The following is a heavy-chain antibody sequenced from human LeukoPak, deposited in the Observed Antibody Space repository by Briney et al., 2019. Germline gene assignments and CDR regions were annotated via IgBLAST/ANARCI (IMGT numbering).Heavy chain of an antibody. CDR2: FDPEDGET. J-gene: IGHJ4*02. CDR1: GYTLTEFS. Sequence: ASVKVSCKVSGYTLTEFSMHWVREAPGKGLEWMGGFDPEDGETIYAQKFQGRVTMTEDTSTDTAYMELSSLRSEDTAVYYCATVGYCSGGSCYDYWGQGTLVTVSS. CDR3: ATVGYCSGGSCYDY. V-gene: IGHV1-24*01. D-gene: IGHD2-15*01.